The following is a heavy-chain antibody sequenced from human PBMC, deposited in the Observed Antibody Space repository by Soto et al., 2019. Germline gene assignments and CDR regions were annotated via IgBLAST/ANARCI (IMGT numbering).Heavy chain of an antibody. CDR3: ARGQRFSDWFDP. Sequence: ASETLSLTCTVTGGTISGYYWTWIRQSAGGRLEWIGRIYSSGSTNYNPSLKSRVTISLDTSMNHFSLRLSSVTAADTAVYYCARGQRFSDWFDPWGQGTLVTV. V-gene: IGHV4-4*07. CDR1: GGTISGYY. CDR2: IYSSGST. D-gene: IGHD3-3*01. J-gene: IGHJ5*02.